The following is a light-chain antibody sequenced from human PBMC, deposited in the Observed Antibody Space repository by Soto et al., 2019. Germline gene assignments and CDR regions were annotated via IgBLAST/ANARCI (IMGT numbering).Light chain of an antibody. J-gene: IGKJ1*01. CDR3: QQYNSYRWT. CDR1: QSISTW. CDR2: DAS. V-gene: IGKV1-5*01. Sequence: DIQMTPSPSPPSASVGGRIPLTCRASQSISTWLAWYQQKPGKAPKLLICDASSLEGGVPSRFSGSGSGTEFTLTISSLQPEDSATYYCQQYNSYRWTFGQGTKVDIK.